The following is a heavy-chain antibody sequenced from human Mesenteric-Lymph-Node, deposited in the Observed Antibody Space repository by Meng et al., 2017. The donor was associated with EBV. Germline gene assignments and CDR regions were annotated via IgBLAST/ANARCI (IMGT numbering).Heavy chain of an antibody. D-gene: IGHD3-22*01. CDR1: GGSISSCKYY. V-gene: IGHV4-39*07. J-gene: IGHJ4*02. CDR3: ARTYYYDSSGYAPFDY. CDR2: IYYSGST. Sequence: LPPLCSGPGLVKPSETLSFTCIVSGGSISSCKYYWGWFRQPPGKGLEWIGNIYYSGSTYYNPSLKSRVTISVDTSKNQFSLKLSSVTAADTAVYYCARTYYYDSSGYAPFDYWGQGTLVTVSS.